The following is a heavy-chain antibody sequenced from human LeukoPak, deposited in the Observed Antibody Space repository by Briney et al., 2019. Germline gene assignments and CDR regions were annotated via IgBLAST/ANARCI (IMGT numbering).Heavy chain of an antibody. CDR1: GFIFSSYS. CDR2: ISSSGTYI. D-gene: IGHD1/OR15-1a*01. Sequence: HGGSLRLSCAPSGFIFSSYSMNWVRQAPGKGLEWVSSISSSGTYIFYADSVKGRFTISRDNTKKSLYLQMNSLRAEDTAVYYCARPHSRTATFYCYYNAMDVWGQGTTVTVSS. J-gene: IGHJ6*02. CDR3: ARPHSRTATFYCYYNAMDV. V-gene: IGHV3-21*01.